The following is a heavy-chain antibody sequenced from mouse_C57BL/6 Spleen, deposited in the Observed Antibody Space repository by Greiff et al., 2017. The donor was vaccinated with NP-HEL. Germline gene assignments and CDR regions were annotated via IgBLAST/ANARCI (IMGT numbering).Heavy chain of an antibody. CDR3: TREDGYYVWFAY. D-gene: IGHD2-3*01. V-gene: IGHV5-9-1*02. J-gene: IGHJ3*01. CDR1: GFTFSSYA. Sequence: EVKLVESGEGLVKPGGSLKLSCAASGFTFSSYAMSWVRQTPEKRLEWVAYISSGGDYIYYADTVKGRFTISRDNARNTLYLQMSSLKSEDTAMYYCTREDGYYVWFAYWGQGTLVTVSA. CDR2: ISSGGDYI.